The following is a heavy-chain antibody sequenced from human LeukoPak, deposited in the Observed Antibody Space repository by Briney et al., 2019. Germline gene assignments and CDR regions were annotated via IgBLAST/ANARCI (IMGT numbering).Heavy chain of an antibody. CDR3: ARDTYNWNGDDAFDI. D-gene: IGHD1-20*01. CDR2: IIPMFGTA. CDR1: GGTFSYYA. V-gene: IGHV1-69*13. J-gene: IGHJ3*02. Sequence: SVTVSCQASGGTFSYYAISWVRQAPGQGLEWMGGIIPMFGTANYAQKFQGTVTITADESTSTAYTELSSLRSEDTAVYYCARDTYNWNGDDAFDIWGQGTMVTVSS.